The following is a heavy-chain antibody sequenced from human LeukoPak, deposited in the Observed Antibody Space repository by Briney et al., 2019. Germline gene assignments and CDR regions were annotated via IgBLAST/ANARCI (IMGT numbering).Heavy chain of an antibody. J-gene: IGHJ4*02. CDR3: ARALGSGYFPGDY. Sequence: GGSLRLSCAASGFTFNSYAMCWVRQAPGKGLEWVSGIFGSGGSAHYADSVKGRLTISRDNSKNTLYLQMNSLRAEDTAVYYCARALGSGYFPGDYWGQGTLVTVSS. V-gene: IGHV3-23*01. CDR2: IFGSGGSA. D-gene: IGHD3-22*01. CDR1: GFTFNSYA.